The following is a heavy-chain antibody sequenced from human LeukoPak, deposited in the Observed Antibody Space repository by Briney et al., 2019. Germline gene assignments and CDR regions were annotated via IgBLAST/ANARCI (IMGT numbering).Heavy chain of an antibody. CDR3: ARNDGYNAFDY. CDR2: ISYDGSNK. V-gene: IGHV3-30-3*01. D-gene: IGHD5-24*01. Sequence: SGGSLRLSCAASGFTFSSYAMHWVRQAPGKGLEWVAVISYDGSNKYYADSVKGRFSISRDNSKNTLYLQMNSLRAEDTAVYYCARNDGYNAFDYWGQGTLVTVSS. J-gene: IGHJ4*02. CDR1: GFTFSSYA.